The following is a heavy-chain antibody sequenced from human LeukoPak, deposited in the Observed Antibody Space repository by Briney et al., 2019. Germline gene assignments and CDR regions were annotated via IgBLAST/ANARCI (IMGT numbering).Heavy chain of an antibody. D-gene: IGHD6-19*01. V-gene: IGHV3-23*01. CDR1: GFTFSSYA. CDR3: AKVVGWYEDYYGMDV. CDR2: ISGSGGST. J-gene: IGHJ6*02. Sequence: GGSLRLSCAASGFTFSSYAMSWVRQAPGKGLEWVSAISGSGGSTYYADSVKGRFTISRDNSKNTLYLQMNSLRAEDTAVYYCAKVVGWYEDYYGMDVWGQGTTVTVSS.